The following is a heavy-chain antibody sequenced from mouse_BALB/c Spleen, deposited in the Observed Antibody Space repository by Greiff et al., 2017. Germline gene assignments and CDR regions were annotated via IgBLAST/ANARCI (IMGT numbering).Heavy chain of an antibody. J-gene: IGHJ2*01. D-gene: IGHD1-1*01. CDR1: GYTFTSYW. Sequence: QVQLQQSGAELAKPGASVKMSCKASGYTFTSYWMHWVKQRPGQGLEWIGYINPSTGYTEYNQKFKDKATLTADKSSSTAYMQLSSLTSEDSAVYYCARGDEYGSSPYYLGNWGLGTALTVSS. CDR3: ARGDEYGSSPYYLGN. V-gene: IGHV1-7*01. CDR2: INPSTGYT.